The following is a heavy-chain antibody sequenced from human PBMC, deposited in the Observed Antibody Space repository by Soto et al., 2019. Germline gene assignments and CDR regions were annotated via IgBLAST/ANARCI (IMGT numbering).Heavy chain of an antibody. CDR2: IYYSGST. Sequence: QSQTLSLTCTVSGGSISSSSYYWGWIRQPPGKGLEWIGSIYYSGSTYYNPSLKSRVTISVDTSKNQFSLKLSSVTAADTAVYYCARHKSVVVAASTSKDNWFDPWGQGTLVTVSS. D-gene: IGHD2-15*01. V-gene: IGHV4-39*01. J-gene: IGHJ5*02. CDR3: ARHKSVVVAASTSKDNWFDP. CDR1: GGSISSSSYY.